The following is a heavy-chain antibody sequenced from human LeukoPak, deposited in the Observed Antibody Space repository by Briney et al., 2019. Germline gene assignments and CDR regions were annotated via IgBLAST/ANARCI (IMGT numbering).Heavy chain of an antibody. CDR1: GGSFSGYY. CDR3: ARGSGSYCFDY. D-gene: IGHD1-26*01. V-gene: IGHV4-34*01. J-gene: IGHJ4*02. Sequence: SETLSLTCAVYGGSFSGYYWSWIRQPPGEGLEWIGEINHSGSTNYNPSLKSRVTISVDTSKNQFSLKLSSVTAADTAVYYCARGSGSYCFDYWGQGTLVTVSS. CDR2: INHSGST.